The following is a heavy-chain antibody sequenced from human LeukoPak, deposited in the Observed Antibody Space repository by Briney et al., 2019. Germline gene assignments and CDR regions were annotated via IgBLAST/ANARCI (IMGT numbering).Heavy chain of an antibody. J-gene: IGHJ4*02. CDR1: GGSISSSSYY. V-gene: IGHV4-39*07. CDR3: ARADPGLIVVVTAKASGYFDY. CDR2: IYYSGST. D-gene: IGHD2-21*02. Sequence: SETLSLTCTVSGGSISSSSYYWGWIRQPPGKGLEWIGSIYYSGSTYYNPSLKSRVTISVDTSKNQFSLKLSSVTAADTAVYYCARADPGLIVVVTAKASGYFDYWGQGTLVTVSS.